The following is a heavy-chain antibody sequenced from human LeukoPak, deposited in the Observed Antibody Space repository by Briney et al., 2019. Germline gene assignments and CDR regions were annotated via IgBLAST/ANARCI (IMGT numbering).Heavy chain of an antibody. J-gene: IGHJ6*03. D-gene: IGHD3-10*01. CDR3: ARVGPYGSGTLFLRTDSYYYMDV. Sequence: SETLSLTCAVSGGSTSSSNWWSWVRQPPGKGLEWIGEIYHSGSTNYNPSLKSRVTISVDTSKNQFSLRLSSLTAADTAVYFCARVGPYGSGTLFLRTDSYYYMDVWGKGTTVTVSS. CDR1: GGSTSSSNW. V-gene: IGHV4-4*02. CDR2: IYHSGST.